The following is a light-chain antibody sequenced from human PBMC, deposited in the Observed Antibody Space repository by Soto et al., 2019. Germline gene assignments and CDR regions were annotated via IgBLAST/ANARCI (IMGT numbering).Light chain of an antibody. Sequence: QSALTQPASVSGSPGQSITISCTGTSSDVGGYNYVSWYQQHPGKAPKLMIYEVSNWPSGVSHRFSGSKSGNTASLTISGLQAEDEADYYCSSYASSSTSFGNGTKVTVL. CDR1: SSDVGGYNY. V-gene: IGLV2-14*03. CDR2: EVS. CDR3: SSYASSSTS. J-gene: IGLJ1*01.